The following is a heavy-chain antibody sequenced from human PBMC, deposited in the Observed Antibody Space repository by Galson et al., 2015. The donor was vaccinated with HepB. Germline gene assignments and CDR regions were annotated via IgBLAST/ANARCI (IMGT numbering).Heavy chain of an antibody. CDR2: FDPENGDA. J-gene: IGHJ6*04. Sequence: SVKVSCKVSGHSLSDVAIQWVRQAPGKGLQWMASFDPENGDAVYAPGFNGRVTLTEDTSTETAYLELSGLRSEDTAVYYCATPFDFPGEETRYYCYYGMDVGGGGTTVTVSS. CDR3: ATPFDFPGEETRYYCYYGMDV. CDR1: GHSLSDVA. V-gene: IGHV1-24*01. D-gene: IGHD2/OR15-2a*01.